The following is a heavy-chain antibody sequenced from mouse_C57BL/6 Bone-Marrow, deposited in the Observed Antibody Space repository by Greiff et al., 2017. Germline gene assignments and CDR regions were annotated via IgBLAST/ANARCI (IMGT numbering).Heavy chain of an antibody. CDR3: ARTDEKRYQSLFAY. CDR1: GYTFTSYG. Sequence: QVQLQQSGAGLARPGASVKLSCTASGYTFTSYGISWVKQRTGQGLEWIGEIYPRSGNTYYNEKFKGKATLTADKSSSTAYMELRSLNSEDSAVYFWARTDEKRYQSLFAYWGQGNLGTVSA. J-gene: IGHJ3*01. D-gene: IGHD1-1*01. V-gene: IGHV1-81*01. CDR2: IYPRSGNT.